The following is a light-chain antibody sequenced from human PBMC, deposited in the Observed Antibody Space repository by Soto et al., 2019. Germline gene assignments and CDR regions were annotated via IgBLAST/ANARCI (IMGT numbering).Light chain of an antibody. CDR2: KAS. Sequence: DLPMTQSPSTLSASVGDRVTMTCRASQNVNEWLAWYQQKPGNAPTLLIYKASSLEGGVPSRFSGSGSGTEFILTITSLQPGDFATYYCQQYNSYPYTFGQGTNLELK. CDR1: QNVNEW. V-gene: IGKV1-5*03. J-gene: IGKJ2*01. CDR3: QQYNSYPYT.